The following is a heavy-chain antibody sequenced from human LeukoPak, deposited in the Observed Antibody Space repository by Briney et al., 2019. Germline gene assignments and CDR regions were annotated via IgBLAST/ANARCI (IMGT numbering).Heavy chain of an antibody. CDR3: ARDATVTTNWFDP. V-gene: IGHV4-30-4*08. D-gene: IGHD4-11*01. Sequence: SQALSLTCTVSGGSISSGDYYWSWIRQPPGKGLEWIGYIYYSGSTYYNPSLRSRVTISVDTSKNQFSLKLSSVTAADTAVYYCARDATVTTNWFDPWGQGTLVTVSS. CDR2: IYYSGST. CDR1: GGSISSGDYY. J-gene: IGHJ5*02.